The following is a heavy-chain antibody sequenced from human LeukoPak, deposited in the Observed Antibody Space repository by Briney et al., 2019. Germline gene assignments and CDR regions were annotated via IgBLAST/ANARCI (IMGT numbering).Heavy chain of an antibody. Sequence: PGGSLTLACAAAGFTFSSFEMNWVRQAPGNWREWVSYIRSSGSNISYPASVKGRFNISRDHAKHSLYLQMNSLRAEDTAVYYCAELGITMIGGVWGKGTTVTVSS. V-gene: IGHV3-48*03. CDR3: AELGITMIGGV. D-gene: IGHD3-10*02. CDR1: GFTFSSFE. J-gene: IGHJ6*03. CDR2: IRSSGSNI.